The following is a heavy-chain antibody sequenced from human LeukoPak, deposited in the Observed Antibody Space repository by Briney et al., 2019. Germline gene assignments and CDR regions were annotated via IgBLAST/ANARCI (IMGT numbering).Heavy chain of an antibody. Sequence: GGSLRLSCAASGFTFSSKYMSWVRQAPGKGLEWVSVIYSGGSTYYADSVKGRFTISRDNSKNTLYLQMNSLKAEDTAVYYCVREQRSYDFSLGFYIAHGMDVWGQGTTVTVSS. CDR3: VREQRSYDFSLGFYIAHGMDV. J-gene: IGHJ6*02. V-gene: IGHV3-53*01. CDR1: GFTFSSKY. CDR2: IYSGGST. D-gene: IGHD3-3*01.